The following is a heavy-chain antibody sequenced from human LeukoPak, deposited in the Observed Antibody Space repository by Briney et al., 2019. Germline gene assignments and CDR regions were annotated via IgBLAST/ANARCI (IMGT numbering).Heavy chain of an antibody. J-gene: IGHJ4*02. V-gene: IGHV3-48*02. CDR1: GFTFSSYE. Sequence: GGSLRLSCAASGFTFSSYEMNWVRQAPGKGLEWVSYISSSRSTIYYADSVKGRFTISRDNAKNSLYLQMNSLRDDDTAVYYCARERFGDFDYGGQGTLVTVSS. CDR2: ISSSRSTI. CDR3: ARERFGDFDY. D-gene: IGHD3-10*01.